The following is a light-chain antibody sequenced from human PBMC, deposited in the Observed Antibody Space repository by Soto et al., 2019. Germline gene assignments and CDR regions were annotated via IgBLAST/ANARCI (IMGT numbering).Light chain of an antibody. CDR3: QQSYSTPRT. Sequence: DIQMTQSPSSLSASVGDRVTITCRASQSISSYLNWYQQKPGKAPKLQIYAASSLQSGVPSRFSGSGSGTDFTLPISSLQPEDFATYYCQQSYSTPRTFGQGTKVEIK. CDR2: AAS. CDR1: QSISSY. V-gene: IGKV1-39*01. J-gene: IGKJ1*01.